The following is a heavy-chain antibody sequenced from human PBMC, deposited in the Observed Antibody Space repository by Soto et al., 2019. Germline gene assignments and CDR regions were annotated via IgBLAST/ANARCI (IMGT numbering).Heavy chain of an antibody. Sequence: PWETLSLTSTVSCGSMISYYCIWLRQPPGKGLEWIGYIYYSGSTNYNPSLKSRVTISVDTSKNQFSLKLSSVTAADTAVYYCARVGNYDVHFDYWGQGTLVTVSS. J-gene: IGHJ4*02. CDR3: ARVGNYDVHFDY. CDR1: CGSMISYY. CDR2: IYYSGST. D-gene: IGHD3-22*01. V-gene: IGHV4-59*01.